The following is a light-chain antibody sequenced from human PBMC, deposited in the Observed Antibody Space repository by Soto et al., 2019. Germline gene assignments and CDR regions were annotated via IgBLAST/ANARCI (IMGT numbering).Light chain of an antibody. Sequence: EIVLTQSPGTLSLSPGERATLSCRASQSVSSNLAWYQQRPGQAPRLLIYGASTRATGIPARFSGSGSGTEFTLTISSLQSEDFAVYYCHQYNNWYTFGQGTKLEIK. CDR3: HQYNNWYT. CDR2: GAS. J-gene: IGKJ2*01. CDR1: QSVSSN. V-gene: IGKV3-15*01.